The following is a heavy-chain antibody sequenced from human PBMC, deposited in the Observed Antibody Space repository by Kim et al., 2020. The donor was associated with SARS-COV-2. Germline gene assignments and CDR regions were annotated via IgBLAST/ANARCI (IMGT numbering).Heavy chain of an antibody. Sequence: GGSLRLSCAASGFTFSGSAMHWVRQASGKGLEWVGRIRSKANSYATAYAASVKGRFTISRDDSKNTAYLQMNSLKTEDTAVYYCTFTLGVMVYWGQGTLVTVSS. CDR3: TFTLGVMVY. D-gene: IGHD3-16*01. J-gene: IGHJ4*02. CDR2: IRSKANSYAT. CDR1: GFTFSGSA. V-gene: IGHV3-73*01.